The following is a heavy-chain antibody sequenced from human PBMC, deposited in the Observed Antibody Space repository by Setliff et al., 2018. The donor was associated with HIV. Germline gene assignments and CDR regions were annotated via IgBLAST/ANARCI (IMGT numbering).Heavy chain of an antibody. D-gene: IGHD3-10*01. Sequence: GGSLRLSCAASGFTFSNYAMSWVRQAPGKGLEWVSVIYGGGSSTYYADSVKGRFTISRDNSKNTLYLQMNSLRAEDTAVYYCARSESGVTDAFDIWGQGAMVTVSS. CDR2: IYGGGSST. CDR3: ARSESGVTDAFDI. V-gene: IGHV3-23*03. J-gene: IGHJ3*02. CDR1: GFTFSNYA.